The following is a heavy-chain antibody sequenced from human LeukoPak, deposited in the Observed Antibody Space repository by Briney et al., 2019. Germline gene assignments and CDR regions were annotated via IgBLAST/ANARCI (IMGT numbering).Heavy chain of an antibody. D-gene: IGHD3-10*01. CDR1: GFTLSSYS. J-gene: IGHJ5*02. CDR3: AGDHNFYDSGRGFDP. V-gene: IGHV3-21*01. Sequence: GGSLRLSCTASGFTLSSYSMNWVRQAPGKGLEWVSSISKSSTYIYYADSVKGRFTISRDNAKNSLYLQMNSLRVEDTAIYYCAGDHNFYDSGRGFDPWGQGTLVTVSS. CDR2: ISKSSTYI.